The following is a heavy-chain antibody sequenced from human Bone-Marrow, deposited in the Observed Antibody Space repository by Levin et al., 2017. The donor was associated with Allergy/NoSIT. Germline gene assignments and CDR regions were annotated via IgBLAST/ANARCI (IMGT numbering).Heavy chain of an antibody. Sequence: GESLKISCAASGFTFSSYAMHWVRQAPGKGLEWVGVISFDGGKRFYADSVKGRFTLSRENPKKTAYLQMNSLSAEDAGVYYCARGGTVILTGNYFGMDVWGQGTTATVSS. V-gene: IGHV3-30-3*01. CDR3: ARGGTVILTGNYFGMDV. CDR1: GFTFSSYA. CDR2: ISFDGGKR. D-gene: IGHD3-9*01. J-gene: IGHJ6*02.